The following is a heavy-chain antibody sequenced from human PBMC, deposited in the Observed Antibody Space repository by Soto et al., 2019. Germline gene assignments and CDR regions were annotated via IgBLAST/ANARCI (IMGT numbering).Heavy chain of an antibody. Sequence: GASVKVSCKASGYTFTSYYMHWVRQAPGQGLEWMGIINPSGGSTSYAQKFQGRVTMTRDTSTSTVYMELSSLRSEDTAVYYCARNYYDSSGYFLAADYWGQGTLVTVSS. CDR2: INPSGGST. CDR1: GYTFTSYY. J-gene: IGHJ4*02. V-gene: IGHV1-46*01. D-gene: IGHD3-22*01. CDR3: ARNYYDSSGYFLAADY.